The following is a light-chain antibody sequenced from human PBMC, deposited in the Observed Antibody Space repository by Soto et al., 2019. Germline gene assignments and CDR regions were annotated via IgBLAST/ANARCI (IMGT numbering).Light chain of an antibody. CDR1: QSVSSSY. J-gene: IGKJ5*01. V-gene: IGKV3-20*01. Sequence: EIVLTQSPGTLSLSPGERATLSCRASQSVSSSYLAWYQQKPGQPPRLLIYATSIRATDIPDRFSGSGSGTGFTLTISRLQPKDFVVFYCQQYDSSSITFGQGTRVEIK. CDR3: QQYDSSSIT. CDR2: ATS.